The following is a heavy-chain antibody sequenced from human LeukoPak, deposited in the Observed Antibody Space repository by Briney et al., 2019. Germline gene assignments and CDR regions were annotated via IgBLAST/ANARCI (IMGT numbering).Heavy chain of an antibody. D-gene: IGHD5-18*01. J-gene: IGHJ6*03. CDR2: INPNSGGT. CDR3: ARSTAMDYYYYMDV. V-gene: IGHV1-2*06. Sequence: ASVKVSCKASGYTLTGYYMHWVRQAPGQGLEWMGRINPNSGGTNYAQKFQGRVTMTRDTSISTAYMELSRLRSDDTAVYYCARSTAMDYYYYMDVWGKGTTVTVSS. CDR1: GYTLTGYY.